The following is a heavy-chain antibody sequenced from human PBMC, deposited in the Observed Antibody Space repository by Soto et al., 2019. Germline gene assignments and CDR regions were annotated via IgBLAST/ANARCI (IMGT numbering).Heavy chain of an antibody. V-gene: IGHV1-18*01. CDR3: ARDLVGSGTTGYDFDY. D-gene: IGHD4-17*01. CDR2: ISAYNGNT. J-gene: IGHJ4*02. Sequence: QVQLVQSGAEVKKPGASVKVSCKASGYTFTSYGISWVRQAPGQGLEWMGWISAYNGNTHYAQKLQGRVTTTTDTSTSTAYMELRSLRSDDTVVYYCARDLVGSGTTGYDFDYWGQGTLVTVSS. CDR1: GYTFTSYG.